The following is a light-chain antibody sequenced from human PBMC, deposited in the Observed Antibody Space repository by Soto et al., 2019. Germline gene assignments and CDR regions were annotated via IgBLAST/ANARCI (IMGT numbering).Light chain of an antibody. CDR1: VSDVGGYDS. Sequence: QSALTQPASVSGSPGQSITISCTGTVSDVGGYDSVSWYQQHPGRAPKLIIYGVNNRPSGVSNRFSASKSADTASLTISGLQAEDEANYYCCSYTTSTTYVFGTGTKVTVL. CDR3: CSYTTSTTYV. J-gene: IGLJ1*01. CDR2: GVN. V-gene: IGLV2-14*03.